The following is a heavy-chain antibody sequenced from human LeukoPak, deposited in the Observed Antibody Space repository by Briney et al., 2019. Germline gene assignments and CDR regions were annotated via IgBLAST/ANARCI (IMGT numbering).Heavy chain of an antibody. CDR3: ATTMVRGAFLFDY. CDR2: INPNSGGT. Sequence: ASVTVSCQASGYTFTGYYMHWVRQAPGQGLEWMGWINPNSGGTNYAQKFQGWVTMTRDTSISTAYMELSRLRSDDTAVYYCATTMVRGAFLFDYWGQGTLVTVSS. CDR1: GYTFTGYY. J-gene: IGHJ4*02. D-gene: IGHD3-10*01. V-gene: IGHV1-2*04.